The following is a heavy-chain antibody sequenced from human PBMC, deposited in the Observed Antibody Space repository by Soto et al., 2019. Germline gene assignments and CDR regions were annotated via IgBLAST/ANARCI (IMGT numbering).Heavy chain of an antibody. CDR3: ARDVGLQHDTGYYDFWSGKNNWFDP. J-gene: IGHJ5*02. V-gene: IGHV4-59*11. CDR2: ISYSGST. D-gene: IGHD3-3*01. CDR1: GGSISGHY. Sequence: LSLTCTVSGGSISGHYWSWIRQPPGKGLQYIGYISYSGSTNYNPSLKSRVTTSVDTSNNQFSLRLSSVTAADTAVYYCARDVGLQHDTGYYDFWSGKNNWFDPWGQGILVTVSS.